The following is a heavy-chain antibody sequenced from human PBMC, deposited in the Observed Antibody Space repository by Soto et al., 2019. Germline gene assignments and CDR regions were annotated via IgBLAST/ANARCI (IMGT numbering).Heavy chain of an antibody. Sequence: QVQLVESGGGVVQPGRSLRLSCAASGFTFSSYGMHWVRQAPGKGLEWVAVISYDGSNKYYADSVKGRFTISRDNSKNTLYLQMNSRRAEDTAVYYCAKDKVKYSSGWLVRFDPWGQGTLVTVSS. CDR3: AKDKVKYSSGWLVRFDP. CDR1: GFTFSSYG. V-gene: IGHV3-30*18. J-gene: IGHJ5*02. D-gene: IGHD6-19*01. CDR2: ISYDGSNK.